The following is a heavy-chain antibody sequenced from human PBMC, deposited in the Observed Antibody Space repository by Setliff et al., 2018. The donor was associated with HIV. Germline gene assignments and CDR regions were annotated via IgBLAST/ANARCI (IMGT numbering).Heavy chain of an antibody. D-gene: IGHD3-22*01. V-gene: IGHV3-66*02. CDR3: ARVRLYSSALDY. CDR1: GFTFGDYG. J-gene: IGHJ4*02. Sequence: GGSLRLSCAASGFTFGDYGMSWVRQAPGKGLEWVSTIYSDGSTYHADSVKGRFTLSRDTSKNTLSLQMNSLRPEDTAVFYCARVRLYSSALDYWGQGTLVTVSS. CDR2: IYSDGST.